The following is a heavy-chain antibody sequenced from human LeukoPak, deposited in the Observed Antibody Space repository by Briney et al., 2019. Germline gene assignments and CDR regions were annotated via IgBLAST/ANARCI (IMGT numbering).Heavy chain of an antibody. CDR1: GFTFSSHW. CDR3: ARVDSSSLDY. V-gene: IGHV3-7*01. J-gene: IGHJ4*02. Sequence: GGSLRLSCAASGFTFSSHWMSWVRQAPGKGLEWVANIKQDGSEKYYVDSVKGRFTISRDNAKNSLYLQMNSLRAEDTAVYYCARVDSSSLDYWGQGTLVTVSS. CDR2: IKQDGSEK. D-gene: IGHD6-13*01.